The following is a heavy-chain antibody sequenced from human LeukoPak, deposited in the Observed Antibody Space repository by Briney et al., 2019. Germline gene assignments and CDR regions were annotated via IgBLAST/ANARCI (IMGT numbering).Heavy chain of an antibody. CDR1: GFTFSSYW. Sequence: GGSLRLSCAASGFTFSSYWMRWVRQAPGKGLEWVANIKQDGSEKDYVDSVKGRFTISRDNAKNSLYLQMNSLRAEDTAVYYCARDLLGSGWYSGYYYYYGIDDWGQGTTVTVSS. CDR2: IKQDGSEK. D-gene: IGHD6-19*01. V-gene: IGHV3-7*01. J-gene: IGHJ6*02. CDR3: ARDLLGSGWYSGYYYYYGIDD.